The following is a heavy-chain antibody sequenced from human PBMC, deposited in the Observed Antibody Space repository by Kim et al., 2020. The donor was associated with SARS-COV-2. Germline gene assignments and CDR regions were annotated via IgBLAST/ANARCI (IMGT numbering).Heavy chain of an antibody. D-gene: IGHD6-25*01. CDR2: TFYRTKWYN. CDR3: TRGRSPAAGVFDY. CDR1: GDSVSNTDAA. J-gene: IGHJ4*02. Sequence: SQTLSLTCAISGDSVSNTDAAWNWVRQSPSRGLEWLGKTFYRTKWYNEYTGSMKSRITITSDTSKNDFSLQLNSVTPDDTAVYYCTRGRSPAAGVFDYWGQGTLVTVSS. V-gene: IGHV6-1*01.